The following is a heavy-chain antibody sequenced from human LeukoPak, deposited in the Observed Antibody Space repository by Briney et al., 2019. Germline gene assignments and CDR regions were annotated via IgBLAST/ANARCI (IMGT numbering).Heavy chain of an antibody. V-gene: IGHV3-21*01. CDR1: GFTFISYS. D-gene: IGHD3-9*01. CDR2: ISSSSSYI. J-gene: IGHJ4*02. CDR3: ARVHLHYDILTGYYIDY. Sequence: GGSLRLSCAASGFTFISYSMNWVRQAPGKGLEWVSSISSSSSYIYYADSVKGRFTISRDNAKNSLYLQMNSLRAEDTAVYYCARVHLHYDILTGYYIDYWGQGTLVTVSS.